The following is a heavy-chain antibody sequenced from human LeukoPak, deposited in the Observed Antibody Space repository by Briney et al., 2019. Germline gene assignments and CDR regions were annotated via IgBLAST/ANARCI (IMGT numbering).Heavy chain of an antibody. Sequence: GGSLRLSCAPSGFPFDDYAMHWVRQAPGEGLECVSGISWNSGSIGYADAVKGRFTISRDNAKNSLYLQINSLRAEDTALYYCAKELAPGIAVAGTGFDYWGQGTLVTVSS. CDR3: AKELAPGIAVAGTGFDY. CDR1: GFPFDDYA. D-gene: IGHD6-19*01. CDR2: ISWNSGSI. V-gene: IGHV3-9*01. J-gene: IGHJ4*02.